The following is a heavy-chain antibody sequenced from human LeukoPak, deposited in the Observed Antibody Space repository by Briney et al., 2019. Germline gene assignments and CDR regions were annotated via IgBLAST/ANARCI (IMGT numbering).Heavy chain of an antibody. J-gene: IGHJ4*02. CDR3: ARVESMVRGVIFY. D-gene: IGHD3-10*01. Sequence: SETLSLTCAVYGGSFSGYYWSWIRQPPGKGLEWIGEINHSGSTNYNPSLKSRVTISVDTSKNQFSLKLSSVTAADTAVYYCARVESMVRGVIFYWGLGTLVTVSS. CDR1: GGSFSGYY. V-gene: IGHV4-34*01. CDR2: INHSGST.